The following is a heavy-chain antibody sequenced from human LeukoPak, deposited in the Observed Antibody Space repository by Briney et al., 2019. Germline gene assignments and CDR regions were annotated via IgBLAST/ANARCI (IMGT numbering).Heavy chain of an antibody. CDR1: GGTFSSYA. Sequence: GASVKVSCKASGGTFSSYAISWVRQAPGQGLEWMGGIIPIFGTANYAQKFQGRVTITTDESTSTAYMELSSLRSEDTAVYYCASSTFYDSSGYYHGWFDPWGQGTLVTVSS. J-gene: IGHJ5*02. CDR2: IIPIFGTA. D-gene: IGHD3-22*01. V-gene: IGHV1-69*05. CDR3: ASSTFYDSSGYYHGWFDP.